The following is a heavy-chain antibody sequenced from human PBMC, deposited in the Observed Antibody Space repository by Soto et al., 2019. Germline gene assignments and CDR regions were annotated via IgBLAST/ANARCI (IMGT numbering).Heavy chain of an antibody. D-gene: IGHD3-22*01. CDR2: IIAIFGTA. J-gene: IGHJ3*02. V-gene: IGHV1-69*13. CDR1: GGTFSSYA. Sequence: ASVKVSCKASGGTFSSYAISWVRQAPGQGLEWMGGIIAIFGTANYAQKFQGRVTITADESTSTVYMELSSLRSDDTAVYYCARESPTYYYDSSGAFDIWGQGTMVTVSS. CDR3: ARESPTYYYDSSGAFDI.